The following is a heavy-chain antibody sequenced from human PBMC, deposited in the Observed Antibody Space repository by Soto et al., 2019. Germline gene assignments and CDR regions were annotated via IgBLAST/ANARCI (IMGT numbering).Heavy chain of an antibody. CDR3: ARVVATISRNWFDP. Sequence: QVQLVQSGAEVKKPGASVKVSCKASGYTFTSYGISWVRQAPVQGPEWMGWISAYNGNTNYAQKLQGRVTRTTETSTSTAYMELSSLRSDDTAVYYCARVVATISRNWFDPWGQGTLVTVSS. D-gene: IGHD5-12*01. CDR2: ISAYNGNT. CDR1: GYTFTSYG. V-gene: IGHV1-18*01. J-gene: IGHJ5*02.